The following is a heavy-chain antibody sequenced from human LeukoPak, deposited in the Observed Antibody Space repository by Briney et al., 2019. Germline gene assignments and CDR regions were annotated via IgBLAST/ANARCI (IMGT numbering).Heavy chain of an antibody. V-gene: IGHV3-30*02. CDR1: GFTFSSYG. Sequence: GGSLRLSCAASGFTFSSYGMHWVRQAPGKGLEWVAFIRYDGSNKYYADSVKGRFTISRDNSKNSLYLQMNSLRAEDTAVYYCARPLVGATTDDAFDIWGQGTMVTVSS. CDR2: IRYDGSNK. CDR3: ARPLVGATTDDAFDI. J-gene: IGHJ3*02. D-gene: IGHD1-26*01.